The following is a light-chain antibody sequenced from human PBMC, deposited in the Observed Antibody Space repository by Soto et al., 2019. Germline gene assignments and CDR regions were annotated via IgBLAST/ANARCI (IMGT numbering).Light chain of an antibody. Sequence: QSALTQPASVSGSPGQSITISCTGTSSDIGAYNFVSWYQQHPGKAPKLMLYDVNIRPSGVSNRFYGSKSGNTASLTISVLQAEAYADYYCTSWTTSTTMIFGGGTKVTVL. V-gene: IGLV2-14*03. CDR2: DVN. CDR3: TSWTTSTTMI. CDR1: SSDIGAYNF. J-gene: IGLJ2*01.